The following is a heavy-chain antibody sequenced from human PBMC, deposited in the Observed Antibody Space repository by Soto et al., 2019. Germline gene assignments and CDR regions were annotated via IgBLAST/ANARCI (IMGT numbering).Heavy chain of an antibody. D-gene: IGHD3-10*01. CDR1: GGTFSSYA. J-gene: IGHJ5*02. CDR2: VIPIFGTA. CDR3: ARALDYYGSGSYARFDP. Sequence: SVKVSCKASGGTFSSYAISWVRQAPGQGLEWMGGVIPIFGTANYAQKFQGRVTITADESTSTAYMELSSLRSEDTAVYYCARALDYYGSGSYARFDPWGQGTLVTVSS. V-gene: IGHV1-69*13.